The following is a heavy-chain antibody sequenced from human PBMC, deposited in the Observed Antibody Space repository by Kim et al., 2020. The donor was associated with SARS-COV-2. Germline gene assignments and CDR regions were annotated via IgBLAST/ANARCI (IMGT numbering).Heavy chain of an antibody. CDR1: GYTFTSYD. J-gene: IGHJ6*04. D-gene: IGHD3-22*01. Sequence: ASVKVSCKASGYTFTSYDINWVRQATGQGLEWMGWMNPNSGNTGYAQKFQGRVTMTRNTSISTAYMELSSLRSEDTAVYYCARGNRGITMIVVVINYYYYGMDVWGKGTTVTVSS. V-gene: IGHV1-8*01. CDR2: MNPNSGNT. CDR3: ARGNRGITMIVVVINYYYYGMDV.